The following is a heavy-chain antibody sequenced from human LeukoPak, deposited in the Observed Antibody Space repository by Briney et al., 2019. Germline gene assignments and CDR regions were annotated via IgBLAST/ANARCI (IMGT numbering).Heavy chain of an antibody. J-gene: IGHJ4*02. CDR2: IASKTDGGTT. CDR3: TTGIRGD. CDR1: GFMFSSNW. V-gene: IGHV3-15*04. Sequence: GGSLRLSCAASGFMFSSNWMSWVRQAPGKGLEWVGRIASKTDGGTTDYAAPVKGRFTISRDDSKNTLFLQMNSLKTEDTAVYYCTTGIRGDCGQGTLVTVSS.